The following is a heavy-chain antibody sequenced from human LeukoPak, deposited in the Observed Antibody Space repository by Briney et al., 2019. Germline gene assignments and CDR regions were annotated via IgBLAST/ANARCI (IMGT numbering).Heavy chain of an antibody. CDR1: GGSFSGYY. CDR3: ARTHPGYCSSTSCYALSSYYYYYMDV. CDR2: INHSGST. D-gene: IGHD2-2*01. Sequence: PSETLSLTCAVYGGSFSGYYWSWIRQPPGKGLEWIGEINHSGSTNYNPSLKSRVTISVDTSKNQFSLKLSSVTAADTAVYYCARTHPGYCSSTSCYALSSYYYYYMDVWGKGTTVTVSS. J-gene: IGHJ6*03. V-gene: IGHV4-34*01.